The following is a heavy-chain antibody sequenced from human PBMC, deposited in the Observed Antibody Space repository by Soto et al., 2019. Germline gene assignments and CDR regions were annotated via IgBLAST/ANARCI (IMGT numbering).Heavy chain of an antibody. CDR1: GYTFTSSG. CDR2: ISAHTGSS. D-gene: IGHD3-22*01. CDR3: ARALFYQGSDIPGDYFHAFDF. Sequence: QVQLVQSGAEVKKPGASVKVSCKASGYTFTSSGMSWVRQAPGQGLEWMGWISAHTGSSEYAQRFQGRVPMTTDSSTSTAYMELRSLRSDDTAVYYCARALFYQGSDIPGDYFHAFDFWGSGTLVTVSS. J-gene: IGHJ3*01. V-gene: IGHV1-18*01.